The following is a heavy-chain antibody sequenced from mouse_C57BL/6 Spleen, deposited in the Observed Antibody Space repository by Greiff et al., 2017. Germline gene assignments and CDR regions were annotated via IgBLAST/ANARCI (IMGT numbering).Heavy chain of an antibody. J-gene: IGHJ4*01. V-gene: IGHV5-17*01. CDR2: ISSGSSTI. CDR3: ARGWVDYAMDY. CDR1: GFTFSDYG. Sequence: EVMLVESGGGLVKPGGSLKLSCAASGFTFSDYGMHWVRQAPEKGLEWVAYISSGSSTIYYADTVKGRFTLSRDNAKNTLFLQMARLRSEDTAMYYCARGWVDYAMDYWGQGTSVTVSS. D-gene: IGHD1-1*02.